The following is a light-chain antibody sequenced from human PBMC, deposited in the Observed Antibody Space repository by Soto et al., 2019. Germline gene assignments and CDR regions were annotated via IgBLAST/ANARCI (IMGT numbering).Light chain of an antibody. V-gene: IGKV3D-15*01. J-gene: IGKJ1*01. Sequence: IVMTQSPDTLSVSTGERATLSCRASERVSSNLAWYQQKPGQAPRLLLYATSTRAMGIPARFSGSGSGTEFTLTISSLQSEDFAIYYCQQYNKWPRTFGQGTKVDIK. CDR3: QQYNKWPRT. CDR2: ATS. CDR1: ERVSSN.